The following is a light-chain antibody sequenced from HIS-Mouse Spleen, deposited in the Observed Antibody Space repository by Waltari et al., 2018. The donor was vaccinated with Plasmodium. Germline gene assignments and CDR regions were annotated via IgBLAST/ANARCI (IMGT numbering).Light chain of an antibody. CDR3: QQLNSYPLT. Sequence: DLQLTQSPSFLSASVDDRVTLTCRASQGISSYLAWYQQKPGKAPKLLIYAASTLQSGVPSSFSGSGSGTEFTLTISSLQPEDFATYYCQQLNSYPLTFGGGTKVEIK. V-gene: IGKV1-9*01. CDR1: QGISSY. CDR2: AAS. J-gene: IGKJ4*01.